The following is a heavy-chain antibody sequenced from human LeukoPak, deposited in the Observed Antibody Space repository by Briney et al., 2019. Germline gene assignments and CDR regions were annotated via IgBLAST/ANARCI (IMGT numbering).Heavy chain of an antibody. Sequence: GGSLRLSCAASGFSFSDYYMSWIRQAPGKGLEWVSYISSSGSTIYYADSVKGRFTISRDNAKNSLYLQMNSLRAEDTAVYYCARDSFYDSSGYHLSYWGQGTLVTVSS. D-gene: IGHD3-22*01. CDR1: GFSFSDYY. J-gene: IGHJ4*02. V-gene: IGHV3-11*01. CDR2: ISSSGSTI. CDR3: ARDSFYDSSGYHLSY.